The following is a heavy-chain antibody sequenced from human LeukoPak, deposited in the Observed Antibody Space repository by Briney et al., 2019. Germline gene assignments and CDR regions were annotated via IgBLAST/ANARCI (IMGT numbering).Heavy chain of an antibody. V-gene: IGHV1-2*02. CDR2: INPNSGGT. Sequence: ASVKVSCKASGYTFTGYYMHWVRQAPGQGLEWMGWINPNSGGTNYAQKFQGRVTMTRGTSISTAYMELSRLRSDDTAVYYCARLKTGTAPYYFDYWGQGTLVTVSS. CDR3: ARLKTGTAPYYFDY. D-gene: IGHD1-7*01. CDR1: GYTFTGYY. J-gene: IGHJ4*02.